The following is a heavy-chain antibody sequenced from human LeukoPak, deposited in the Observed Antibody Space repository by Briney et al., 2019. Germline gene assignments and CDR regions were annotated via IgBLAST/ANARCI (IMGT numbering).Heavy chain of an antibody. CDR1: GGTFSSYA. V-gene: IGHV1-69*13. J-gene: IGHJ4*02. Sequence: SVKVSCKASGGTFSSYAISWVRQAPGQGLEWMGGIIPIFGTANYAQKFQGRVTITADESTSTAYMELNSLKTEDTAVYYCTRDRGSSTLGDYWGQGTLVTVSS. CDR3: TRDRGSSTLGDY. D-gene: IGHD7-27*01. CDR2: IIPIFGTA.